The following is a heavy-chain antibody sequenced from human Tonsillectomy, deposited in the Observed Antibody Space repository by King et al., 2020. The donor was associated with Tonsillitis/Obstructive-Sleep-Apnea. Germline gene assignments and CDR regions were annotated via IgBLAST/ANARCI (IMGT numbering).Heavy chain of an antibody. V-gene: IGHV2-5*01. CDR3: AHRRTTVTTDYFDY. CDR1: GFHPSTMGVG. Sequence: QITLKESGPTLVKPTQTPTLTSTFSGFHPSTMGVGVGWTGSPPGKALDGLPSFNWIVVNRTSPSLNTRLTITKDTPKNKVVLTMTDMDPVDTATYYCAHRRTTVTTDYFDYWGQGTLVTVSS. D-gene: IGHD4-17*01. CDR2: FNWIVVN. J-gene: IGHJ4*02.